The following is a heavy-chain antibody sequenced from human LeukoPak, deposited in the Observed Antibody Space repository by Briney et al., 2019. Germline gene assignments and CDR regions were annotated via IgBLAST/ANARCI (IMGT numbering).Heavy chain of an antibody. J-gene: IGHJ3*02. CDR2: FDPEDGET. CDR1: GYILTELS. Sequence: ASVKVSCKVSGYILTELSMHWVRQAPGKGLEWMGGFDPEDGETIYAQKFQGRVTMTEDTSTDTAYMELSSLRSEDTAVYYCATTYYYDSSGQRAFDIWGQGTMVTVSS. CDR3: ATTYYYDSSGQRAFDI. V-gene: IGHV1-24*01. D-gene: IGHD3-22*01.